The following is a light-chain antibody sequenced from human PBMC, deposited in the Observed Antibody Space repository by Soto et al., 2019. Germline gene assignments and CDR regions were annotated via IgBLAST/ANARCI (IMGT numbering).Light chain of an antibody. Sequence: QSVLTQPPSASGSPGQSVTISCTGTSSDVGLYDYVSWYQQHPGKVPKLLIYEVTQRPSGVPDRFSGSKSGNTASLTVSGLQAEDEADYYCSSYGGNSNYVFGTGTKVTVL. CDR2: EVT. CDR3: SSYGGNSNYV. CDR1: SSDVGLYDY. V-gene: IGLV2-8*01. J-gene: IGLJ1*01.